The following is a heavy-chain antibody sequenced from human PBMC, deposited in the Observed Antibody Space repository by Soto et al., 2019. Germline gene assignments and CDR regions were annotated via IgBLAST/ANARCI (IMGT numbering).Heavy chain of an antibody. J-gene: IGHJ5*02. CDR3: AGEGIGAVERLGWFDP. Sequence: QVQLVQSGAEVKKPESSVKVSCMASGGTFSNYAISWVRQAPGQGLEWMGGIIPVFGRADYAQKFQGRVTLIADESTSTAYMELSSLTSDDTAVYYCAGEGIGAVERLGWFDPWGQGTLVTVSS. D-gene: IGHD1-1*01. CDR2: IIPVFGRA. CDR1: GGTFSNYA. V-gene: IGHV1-69*01.